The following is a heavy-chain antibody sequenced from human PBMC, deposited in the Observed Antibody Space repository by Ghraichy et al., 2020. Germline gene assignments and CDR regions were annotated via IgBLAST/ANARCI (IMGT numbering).Heavy chain of an antibody. D-gene: IGHD6-13*01. CDR3: ARSLSLTAADIAYFQH. J-gene: IGHJ1*01. CDR2: IYYSGST. CDR1: GGSISSSDYY. Sequence: SQTLSLTCAVSGGSISSSDYYWTWIRQSPGKGLEWIGSIYYSGSTYYNPSLKSRVTISVDASKNQFSLKLSSVTAADTAIYYCARSLSLTAADIAYFQHWGQGTLVTVSS. V-gene: IGHV4-39*01.